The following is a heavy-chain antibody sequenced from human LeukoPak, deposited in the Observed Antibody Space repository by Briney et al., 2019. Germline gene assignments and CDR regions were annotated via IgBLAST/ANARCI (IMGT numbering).Heavy chain of an antibody. CDR3: ARSIGGYSYGYGFDY. J-gene: IGHJ4*02. CDR1: SGSISSSNR. D-gene: IGHD5-18*01. V-gene: IGHV4-4*02. CDR2: IYHSGST. Sequence: SETLSLTCAVSSGSISSSNRWSWVRQPPGKGLEWIGEIYHSGSTNYNPSLKSRVTISVDKSKNQFSLKLSSVTAADTAVYYCARSIGGYSYGYGFDYWGQGTLVTVSS.